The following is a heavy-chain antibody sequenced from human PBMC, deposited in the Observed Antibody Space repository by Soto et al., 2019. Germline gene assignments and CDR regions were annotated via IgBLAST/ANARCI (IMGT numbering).Heavy chain of an antibody. V-gene: IGHV1-69*12. CDR1: GGTFSSYA. CDR3: AIEPASLPGTMYFDY. D-gene: IGHD1-7*01. J-gene: IGHJ4*02. CDR2: IIPIFGTA. Sequence: QVQLVQSGAEVKKPGSSVKVSCKASGGTFSSYAISWVRQAPGQGLEWMGGIIPIFGTANYAQQFQGRVTITADESTVTAYIELSSLRSEDTAVYYGAIEPASLPGTMYFDYWGQGTLVNVSS.